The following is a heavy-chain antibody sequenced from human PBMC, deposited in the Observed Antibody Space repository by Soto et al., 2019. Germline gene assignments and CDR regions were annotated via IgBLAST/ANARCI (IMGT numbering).Heavy chain of an antibody. Sequence: AETLSLTCTVSGGSISSSIYYWGWIRQPPGKGLEWIGSIYYSGSTYYNPSLKSRVTISVDTSKNQFSLKLSSVTAADTAVYYCARRPWGSAAAFDIWGQETMLTVSS. CDR1: GGSISSSIYY. CDR2: IYYSGST. V-gene: IGHV4-39*01. CDR3: ARRPWGSAAAFDI. D-gene: IGHD1-26*01. J-gene: IGHJ3*02.